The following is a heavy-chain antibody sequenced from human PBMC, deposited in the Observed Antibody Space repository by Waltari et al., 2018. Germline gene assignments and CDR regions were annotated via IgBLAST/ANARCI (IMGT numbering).Heavy chain of an antibody. V-gene: IGHV3-30*02. Sequence: QVQLVESGGGVVQTGESLRLSCTVSGLDFKIYNMHWIRQTPGRGLGWLAFTRFDGLDKQYADSVRCRFIISRDNSKYTLYLVRYSLTPDDSAVYYCAREGLRPNTEDYRGNGAYDFWGRGTKVTVSS. CDR3: AREGLRPNTEDYRGNGAYDF. J-gene: IGHJ3*01. CDR2: TRFDGLDK. CDR1: GLDFKIYN. D-gene: IGHD2-8*01.